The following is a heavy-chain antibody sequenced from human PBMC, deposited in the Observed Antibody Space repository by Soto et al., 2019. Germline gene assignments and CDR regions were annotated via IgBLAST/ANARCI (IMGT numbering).Heavy chain of an antibody. V-gene: IGHV3-23*01. CDR3: AKAGPPYYDSSGYYHKTYFDY. J-gene: IGHJ4*02. D-gene: IGHD3-22*01. CDR2: ISGSGGST. CDR1: GFTFSSYA. Sequence: GGSLRLSCAASGFTFSSYAMSWVRQAPGKGLEWVSAISGSGGSTYYADSVKGRFTISRDNSKNTLYLQMNSLRAEDTAVYYCAKAGPPYYDSSGYYHKTYFDYWGQGTLVTVSS.